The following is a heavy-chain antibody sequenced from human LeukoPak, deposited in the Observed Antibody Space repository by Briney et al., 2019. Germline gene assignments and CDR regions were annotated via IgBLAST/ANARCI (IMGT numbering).Heavy chain of an antibody. CDR1: GGTFSSYA. J-gene: IGHJ4*02. CDR2: IIPIFGTA. CDR3: ARGIEGYSSGWYFDY. Sequence: SVKVSCKASGGTFSSYAISWVRQAPGQGLEWMGGIIPIFGTANYAQKFQGSVTITADESTSTAYMELSSLRSEDTAVYYCARGIEGYSSGWYFDYWGQGTLVTVSS. V-gene: IGHV1-69*01. D-gene: IGHD6-19*01.